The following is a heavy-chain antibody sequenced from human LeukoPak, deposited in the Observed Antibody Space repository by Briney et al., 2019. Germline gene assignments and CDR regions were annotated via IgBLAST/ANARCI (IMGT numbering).Heavy chain of an antibody. Sequence: GASVKVSCKASGGTFSSYAISWVRQAPGQGLEWMGRIIPILGIANYAQKFQGRVTITADKSTSTAYMELSSLRSEDTAVYYCARQHIWFGELLSDYWGQGTLVTVSS. CDR3: ARQHIWFGELLSDY. D-gene: IGHD3-10*01. J-gene: IGHJ4*02. CDR1: GGTFSSYA. CDR2: IIPILGIA. V-gene: IGHV1-69*04.